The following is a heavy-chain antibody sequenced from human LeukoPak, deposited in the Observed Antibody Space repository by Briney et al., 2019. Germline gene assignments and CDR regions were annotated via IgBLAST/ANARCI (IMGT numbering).Heavy chain of an antibody. Sequence: ASVKVSCKASGGTFSSYAISWVRQAPGQGLEWMGGIIPIFGTANYAQKFQGRVTITTDESTSTAHMGLSSLRSEDTAVYHCARADYGGPRYYMDVWGKGTTVTVSS. CDR2: IIPIFGTA. CDR1: GGTFSSYA. D-gene: IGHD4-23*01. J-gene: IGHJ6*03. CDR3: ARADYGGPRYYMDV. V-gene: IGHV1-69*05.